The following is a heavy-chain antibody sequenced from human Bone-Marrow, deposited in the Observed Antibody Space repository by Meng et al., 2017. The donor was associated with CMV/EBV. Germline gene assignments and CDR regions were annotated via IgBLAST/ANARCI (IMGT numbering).Heavy chain of an antibody. CDR1: GFTYYSAW. CDR3: STVFHRPTNF. V-gene: IGHV3-15*01. J-gene: IGHJ4*02. Sequence: GESLKIDCAASGFTYYSAWMHWVRQAPGKGLEWIGRIKSKADGGTTDYATPVERRFTISRDDSNNTLFLQMDSLRVDDTGIYFCSTVFHRPTNFWGQGALVTVYS. D-gene: IGHD2/OR15-2a*01. CDR2: IKSKADGGTT.